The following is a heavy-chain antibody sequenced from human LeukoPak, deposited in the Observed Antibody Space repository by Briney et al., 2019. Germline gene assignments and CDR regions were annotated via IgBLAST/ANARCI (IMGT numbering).Heavy chain of an antibody. CDR2: ISSSGSSI. CDR1: GFTFSDYY. D-gene: IGHD3-22*01. CDR3: ARSEDSSGYYYFDY. J-gene: IGHJ4*02. V-gene: IGHV3-11*01. Sequence: GGSLRLSCAASGFTFSDYYMSWIRQAPGKGLEWVSYISSSGSSICYADSVKGRFTISRDNAKNSLYLQMNSLRAEDTAVYYCARSEDSSGYYYFDYWGQGTLVTVSS.